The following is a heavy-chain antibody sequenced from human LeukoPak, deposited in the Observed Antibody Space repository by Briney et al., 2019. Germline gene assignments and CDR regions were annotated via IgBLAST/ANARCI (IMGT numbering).Heavy chain of an antibody. CDR3: VKDHDWGAFHI. J-gene: IGHJ3*02. Sequence: RLSYSASGITFSSYGMHLFVQAPGKGLKYVSGISSNGGTTYYADSVKGRFTISRDNSKNTLYLQMSSLRAEDTAVYYCVKDHDWGAFHIWGQGTMVTVSS. D-gene: IGHD7-27*01. V-gene: IGHV3-64D*06. CDR1: GITFSSYG. CDR2: ISSNGGTT.